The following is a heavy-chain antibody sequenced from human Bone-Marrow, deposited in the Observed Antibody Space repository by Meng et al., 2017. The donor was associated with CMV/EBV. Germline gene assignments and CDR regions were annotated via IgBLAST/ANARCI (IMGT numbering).Heavy chain of an antibody. J-gene: IGHJ5*02. V-gene: IGHV1-8*01. CDR3: ARALGYCSSTSCPGPFDP. Sequence: ASVKVSCKASGYTFIDYNINWVRQAAGQGLEWMGWMNPNSGNTGYAQKFQGRVTMTRNTSISTAYMELSSLRSEDTAVYYCARALGYCSSTSCPGPFDPWGQGTLVTVSS. CDR2: MNPNSGNT. CDR1: GYTFIDYN. D-gene: IGHD2-2*01.